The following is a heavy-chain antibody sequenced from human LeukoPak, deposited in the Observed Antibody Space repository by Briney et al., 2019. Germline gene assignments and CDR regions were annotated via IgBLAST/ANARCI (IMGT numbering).Heavy chain of an antibody. CDR1: GGTFSSYA. CDR3: AREPTSGTYYFDY. CDR2: IIPIFGTA. V-gene: IGHV1-69*13. D-gene: IGHD1-26*01. J-gene: IGHJ4*02. Sequence: GASVKVSCKASGGTFSSYAISWVRQAPGQGLEWMGGIIPIFGTANYAQKFQGRVTITADESTSTAYMELSSLRSEDTAVYYCAREPTSGTYYFDYWGQGTLVTVSS.